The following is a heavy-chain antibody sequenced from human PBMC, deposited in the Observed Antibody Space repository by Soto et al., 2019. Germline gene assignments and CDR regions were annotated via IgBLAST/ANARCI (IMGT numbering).Heavy chain of an antibody. CDR1: GGSISSYY. CDR2: IYYSGST. Sequence: QVQLQESGPGLVKPSETLSLTCTVSGGSISSYYWSWIRQPPGKGLEWIGFIYYSGSTNYNPSLKSRVTTSVDTSENQFSLMLSSVTAADTAVYYCARVWGGAFDIWGQGTMVTVSS. J-gene: IGHJ3*02. D-gene: IGHD3-10*01. V-gene: IGHV4-59*01. CDR3: ARVWGGAFDI.